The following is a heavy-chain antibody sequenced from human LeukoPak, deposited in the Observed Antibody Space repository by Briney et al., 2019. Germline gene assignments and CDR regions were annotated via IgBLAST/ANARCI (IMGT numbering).Heavy chain of an antibody. Sequence: GASVKVSCKASGYTFTSYDINWVRQATGQGLEWMGWMNPNSGNTGYAQKFQGRVTMTGNTSISTAYMELSSLRSEDTAVYYCARGLGITGTPRSWFDPWGQGTLVTVSS. J-gene: IGHJ5*02. CDR1: GYTFTSYD. D-gene: IGHD1-20*01. CDR3: ARGLGITGTPRSWFDP. CDR2: MNPNSGNT. V-gene: IGHV1-8*01.